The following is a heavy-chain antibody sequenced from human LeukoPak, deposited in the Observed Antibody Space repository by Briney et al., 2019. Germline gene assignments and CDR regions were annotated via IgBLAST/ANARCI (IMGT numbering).Heavy chain of an antibody. CDR2: VGTDGSGT. D-gene: IGHD4-23*01. CDR3: ARDKDGGNSNASDI. J-gene: IGHJ3*02. CDR1: GFTFSSYV. V-gene: IGHV3-74*01. Sequence: GGSLRLSCAASGFTFSSYVMHWVRQVPGKRLVWVARVGTDGSGTTYADYVQGRFTISRDNAKNTLFLQMNSLRAEDTAVYYCARDKDGGNSNASDIWGQGTLVTVSS.